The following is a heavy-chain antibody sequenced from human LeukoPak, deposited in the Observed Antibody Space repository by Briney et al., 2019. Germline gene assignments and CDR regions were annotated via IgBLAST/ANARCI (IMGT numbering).Heavy chain of an antibody. Sequence: GGSLRLSCAASGFTFSSYGMHWVRQAPGKGLEWVAFIRYDGSNKYYADSVKGRFTISRDNSKNTLYLQMNSLRAEDTAVYYCAKDGLVGLSYWFDPWGQGTLVTVSS. CDR1: GFTFSSYG. CDR3: AKDGLVGLSYWFDP. CDR2: IRYDGSNK. J-gene: IGHJ5*02. D-gene: IGHD2-2*01. V-gene: IGHV3-30*02.